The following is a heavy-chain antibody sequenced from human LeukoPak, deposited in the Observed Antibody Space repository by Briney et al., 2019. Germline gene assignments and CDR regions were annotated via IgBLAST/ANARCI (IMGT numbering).Heavy chain of an antibody. CDR3: ARGSRITISRMDV. Sequence: PSETLSLTCAVYGGSFSGYYWSWIRQPPGKGLEWIGEINHSGSTNYNPSLKSRVTILVDTSKNQFSLKLSSVTAADTAVYYCARGSRITISRMDVWGQGTTVTVSS. J-gene: IGHJ6*02. D-gene: IGHD3-3*01. CDR2: INHSGST. V-gene: IGHV4-34*01. CDR1: GGSFSGYY.